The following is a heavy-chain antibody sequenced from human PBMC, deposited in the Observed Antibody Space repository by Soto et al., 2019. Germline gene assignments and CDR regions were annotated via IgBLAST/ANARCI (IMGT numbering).Heavy chain of an antibody. CDR2: ISYDGSNK. CDR1: GFTFSSYG. V-gene: IGHV3-30*03. CDR3: ATDIVPYYYYGMDV. Sequence: QVQLVESGGGVVQPGRSLRLSCAASGFTFSSYGMHWVRQAPGKGLEWVAVISYDGSNKYYADSVKGRFTISRDNSKNTLYLQMNSLRAEDTAVYYCATDIVPYYYYGMDVWGQGTTVTVSS. D-gene: IGHD2-15*01. J-gene: IGHJ6*02.